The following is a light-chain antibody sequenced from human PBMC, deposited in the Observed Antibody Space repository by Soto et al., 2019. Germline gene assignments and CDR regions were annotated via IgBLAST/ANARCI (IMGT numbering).Light chain of an antibody. CDR3: PQYGSSPWT. J-gene: IGKJ1*01. CDR1: QTIRSNY. CDR2: GAS. V-gene: IGKV3-20*01. Sequence: ETVLTQSPGTLSLSPGERATLSCRASQTIRSNYLAWYRQTPGQAPRLLIYGASNRATGIADRFSGSGSGTDFPLIISRLEPEDFALYYCPQYGSSPWTFGQWTKVEIK.